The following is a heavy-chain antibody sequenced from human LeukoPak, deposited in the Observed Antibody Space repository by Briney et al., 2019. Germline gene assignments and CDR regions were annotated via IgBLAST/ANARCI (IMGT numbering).Heavy chain of an antibody. D-gene: IGHD2-15*01. CDR2: ISGDGGST. V-gene: IGHV3-43*02. J-gene: IGHJ4*02. CDR3: AKECSSGSCWGDS. Sequence: GGSLRLSCAASGFTLDDYAMHWVRQAPGKGLEWVSLISGDGGSTKYADSVKGRFTISRDNSKNSLYLQMNSLRAEDTAQYYCAKECSSGSCWGDSWGQGTLVTVSS. CDR1: GFTLDDYA.